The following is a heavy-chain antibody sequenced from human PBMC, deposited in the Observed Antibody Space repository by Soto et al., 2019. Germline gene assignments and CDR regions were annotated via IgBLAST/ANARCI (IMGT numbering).Heavy chain of an antibody. V-gene: IGHV1-46*03. Sequence: QVQLVQSGAEVKKPGASVKVSCKASGYTFTSYYMHWVRQAPGQGLEWMGIINPSGGSTSYAQKFQGRVTMTRDTSTSTVYMELSSLRSEDTAVYYCARVGAHYDSSGYYYVAFDYWGQGTLVTVSS. J-gene: IGHJ4*02. CDR1: GYTFTSYY. CDR2: INPSGGST. CDR3: ARVGAHYDSSGYYYVAFDY. D-gene: IGHD3-22*01.